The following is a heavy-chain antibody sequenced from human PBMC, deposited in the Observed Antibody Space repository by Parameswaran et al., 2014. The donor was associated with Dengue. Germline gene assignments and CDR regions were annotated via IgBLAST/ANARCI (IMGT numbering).Heavy chain of an antibody. D-gene: IGHD2-2*01. CDR2: INHSGST. J-gene: IGHJ5*02. CDR3: ARGYVVPAAEPLGAHTNWFDP. Sequence: PGKGLEWIGEINHSGSTNYNPSLKSRVTISVDTSKNQFSLKLSSVTAADTAVYYCARGYVVPAAEPLGAHTNWFDPWGPGNPWSPSPQ. V-gene: IGHV4-34*01.